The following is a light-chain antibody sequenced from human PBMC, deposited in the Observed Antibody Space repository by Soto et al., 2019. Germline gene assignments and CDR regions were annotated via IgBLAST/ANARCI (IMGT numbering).Light chain of an antibody. V-gene: IGKV3-11*01. Sequence: EVVLTQSPATLSLSPGEGATLSCRTSQTVSTYLAWYQHKPGQAPRLLIYDASIRATGIAARFTGSGSGTDFTLTISSLEPEDSAVYYCQQRVIWPPTFGQGTRLEX. CDR2: DAS. J-gene: IGKJ2*01. CDR1: QTVSTY. CDR3: QQRVIWPPT.